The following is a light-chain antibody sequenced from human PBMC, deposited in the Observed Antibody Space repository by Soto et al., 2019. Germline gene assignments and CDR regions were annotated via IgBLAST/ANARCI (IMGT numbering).Light chain of an antibody. Sequence: QSALTQPASVSGSPGQSITISCTGTSSDVGGYNYVSWYQQHPDKAPKLMIYVVSNRPSGVSNRFSGSKSGNTASLTISGRQADDEADYYCGSYTSSDTPYVFGTGTKVTVL. J-gene: IGLJ1*01. CDR2: VVS. CDR1: SSDVGGYNY. CDR3: GSYTSSDTPYV. V-gene: IGLV2-14*01.